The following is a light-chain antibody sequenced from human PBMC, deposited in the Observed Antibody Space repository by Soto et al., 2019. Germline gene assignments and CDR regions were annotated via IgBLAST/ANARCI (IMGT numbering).Light chain of an antibody. J-gene: IGKJ1*01. CDR1: QSVSNN. V-gene: IGKV3-15*01. CDR3: QQYNNWWT. CDR2: GAS. Sequence: EIVMRQSPATMSVSPGERATLSCRASQSVSNNLAWYQKKPGQAPRLLIYGASTRATGIPARFSGGGSGTEFTLTISSLQSEDFAVYYCQQYNNWWTFGQGTRVEIK.